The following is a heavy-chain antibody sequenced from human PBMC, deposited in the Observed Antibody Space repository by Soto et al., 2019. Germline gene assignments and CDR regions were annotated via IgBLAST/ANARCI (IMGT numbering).Heavy chain of an antibody. CDR1: GFTFGDYA. J-gene: IGHJ4*02. D-gene: IGHD6-13*01. V-gene: IGHV3-49*03. CDR3: AREPRLIGSSWYYFDY. CDR2: IRSKAYGGTT. Sequence: GGSLRLSCTASGFTFGDYAMSWFRQAPGKGLEWVGFIRSKAYGGTTEYAASVKGRFTISRDDSKSIAYLQMNSLKTEDTAVYYCAREPRLIGSSWYYFDYWGQGTLVTVSS.